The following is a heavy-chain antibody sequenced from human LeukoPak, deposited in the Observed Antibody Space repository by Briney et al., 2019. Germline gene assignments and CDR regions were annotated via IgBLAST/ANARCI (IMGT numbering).Heavy chain of an antibody. V-gene: IGHV4-34*12. J-gene: IGHJ3*02. Sequence: KRSESLSLTCAVYGGSFSGYYWSWSRQPPGKGLEWIGEIVHSGNTKYHPSLKSRVTISVDTSKNQFSLNLTSVTAADTAVYYCARFGSSTWYKGAFDIWGQGTLVTVAS. CDR2: IVHSGNT. D-gene: IGHD6-13*01. CDR1: GGSFSGYY. CDR3: ARFGSSTWYKGAFDI.